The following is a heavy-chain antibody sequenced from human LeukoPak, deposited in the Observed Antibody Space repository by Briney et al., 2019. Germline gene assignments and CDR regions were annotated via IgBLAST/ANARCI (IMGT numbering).Heavy chain of an antibody. J-gene: IGHJ6*02. V-gene: IGHV4-34*01. CDR1: GGSFSGYY. CDR2: INHSGST. D-gene: IGHD6-6*01. CDR3: ARGGSSSSSRHYYYYYGVDV. Sequence: SETLSLTCAVYGGSFSGYYWSWIRQPPGKGLEWIGEINHSGSTNYNPSLKSRVTISVDTSKNQFSLKLSSVTAADTAVYYCARGGSSSSSRHYYYYYGVDVRGQGTTVTVSS.